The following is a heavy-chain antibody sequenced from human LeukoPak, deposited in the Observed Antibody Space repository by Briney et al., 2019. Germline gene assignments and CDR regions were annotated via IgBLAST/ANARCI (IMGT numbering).Heavy chain of an antibody. CDR1: GFTFSSYW. J-gene: IGHJ4*02. CDR2: IKQDGSEK. D-gene: IGHD6-13*01. Sequence: GSLRLSCAASGFTFSSYWMSWVRQAPGKGLEWVANIKQDGSEKYYVDSVKGRFTISRDNAKNSLYLQMNSLRAEDTAVYYCARESSSSWYSFDYWGQGTLVTVSS. CDR3: ARESSSSWYSFDY. V-gene: IGHV3-7*01.